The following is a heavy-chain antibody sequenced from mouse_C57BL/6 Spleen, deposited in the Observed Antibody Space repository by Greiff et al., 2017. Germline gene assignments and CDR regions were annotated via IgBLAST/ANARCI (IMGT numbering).Heavy chain of an antibody. Sequence: EVQLVESGGGLVQPGESLKLSCESNEYEFPSHDMSWVRTTPEKRLELVAAINSDGRSTYYPDTMARRFIISRDNTKTTLYLQMSNLRSEDTAMWYCARLSSDCPCSYCDVWGTGTTVTVSS. V-gene: IGHV5-2*01. CDR1: EYEFPSHD. J-gene: IGHJ1*03. CDR2: INSDGRST. D-gene: IGHD3-2*02. CDR3: ARLSSDCPCSYCDV.